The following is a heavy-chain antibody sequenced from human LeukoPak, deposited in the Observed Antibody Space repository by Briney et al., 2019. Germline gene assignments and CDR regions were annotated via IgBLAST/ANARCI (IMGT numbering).Heavy chain of an antibody. CDR3: ARAFTVMGAFDI. J-gene: IGHJ3*02. D-gene: IGHD4-17*01. V-gene: IGHV1-46*01. CDR1: GYTFTSYY. CDR2: IDPSGGRT. Sequence: ASVKVSCKASGYTFTSYYMHWVRQAPGQGLEWMGIIDPSGGRTSYAQQFQGRVTMTRDTSTSTVYMDLSSLRSEDTAVYYCARAFTVMGAFDIWGQGTMVTVSS.